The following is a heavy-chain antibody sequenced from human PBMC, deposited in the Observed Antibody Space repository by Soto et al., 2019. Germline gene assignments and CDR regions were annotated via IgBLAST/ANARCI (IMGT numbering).Heavy chain of an antibody. CDR2: IYYSGST. J-gene: IGHJ6*03. CDR1: GGSISSYY. CDR3: ARVADGDYEYYYYYMDV. D-gene: IGHD4-17*01. Sequence: SETLSLTCTVSGGSISSYYWSWIRQPPGKGLEWIGYIYYSGSTNYNPSLKSRVTISVDTSKNQFSLKLSSVTAADTAVYYCARVADGDYEYYYYYMDVWGKGTTVTVSS. V-gene: IGHV4-59*01.